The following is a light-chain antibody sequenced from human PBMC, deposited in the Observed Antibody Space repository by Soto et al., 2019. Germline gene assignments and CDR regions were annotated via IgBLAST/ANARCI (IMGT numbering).Light chain of an antibody. J-gene: IGLJ2*01. V-gene: IGLV2-14*01. Sequence: QSVLTQPASVSGSPGQSITISCTGTDNDIGSYLYVSWYQQHPGKGPKVVIFEVNNRPAGISDRFSGSKSGNTASLTISGLQPDDEATYFCSSFTTLGNVIFGGGTKVTVL. CDR2: EVN. CDR1: DNDIGSYLY. CDR3: SSFTTLGNVI.